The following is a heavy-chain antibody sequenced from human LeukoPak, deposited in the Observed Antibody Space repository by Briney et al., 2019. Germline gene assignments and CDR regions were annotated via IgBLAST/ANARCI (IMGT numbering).Heavy chain of an antibody. CDR1: GDFISNRNYY. CDR2: IFYSGSA. CDR3: ARHSRSGSGGYENAFDI. V-gene: IGHV4-39*01. J-gene: IGHJ3*02. Sequence: PSETLSLTCSVSGDFISNRNYYWGWIRQPPGKGLEWIGSIFYSGSAYYNPSLKSRVTISVDTSKNQFSLKLSSVTAADTAIYFCARHSRSGSGGYENAFDIWGQGTMVTVSS. D-gene: IGHD5-12*01.